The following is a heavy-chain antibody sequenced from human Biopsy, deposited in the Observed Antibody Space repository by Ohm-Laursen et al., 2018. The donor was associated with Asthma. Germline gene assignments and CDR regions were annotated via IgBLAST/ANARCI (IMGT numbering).Heavy chain of an antibody. J-gene: IGHJ5*02. Sequence: GTLSLTCTVSPGSINDYYWNWIRQFPGKGLEWIGYVHSSGSTRFNPSLKSRVTVSVDTSVDQVSLELSSVSAADTAIYYCARATSTWSQSGPHFFDHWGPGTLVTVSS. CDR1: PGSINDYY. D-gene: IGHD6-13*01. CDR2: VHSSGST. CDR3: ARATSTWSQSGPHFFDH. V-gene: IGHV4-59*01.